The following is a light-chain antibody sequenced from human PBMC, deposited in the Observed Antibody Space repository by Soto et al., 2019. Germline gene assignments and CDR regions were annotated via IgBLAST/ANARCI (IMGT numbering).Light chain of an antibody. CDR3: QQYYSTPFP. CDR1: QSVLYSSNNKNY. V-gene: IGKV4-1*01. CDR2: WAS. J-gene: IGKJ3*01. Sequence: DIVMTQSPDSLAVSLGERATINCKSSQSVLYSSNNKNYLAWYQQKPGQPPKLLIYWASTRESGVPDRFSGSESGTDYTLTISILQAEDVAVYYCQQYYSTPFPFGPGTKVHIK.